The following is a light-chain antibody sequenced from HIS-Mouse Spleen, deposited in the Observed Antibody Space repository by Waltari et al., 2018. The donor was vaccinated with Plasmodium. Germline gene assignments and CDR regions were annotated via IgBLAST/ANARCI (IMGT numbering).Light chain of an antibody. CDR3: QSADSSGTYV. CDR1: ALPKQY. CDR2: KDS. Sequence: SYELTQPPSVSVSPGQTARITCPGAALPKQYAYWYQQKPGQAPGLVINKDSDRRSGIPWRFAGYSSGKTGTLTISGVQAEDEADYYCQSADSSGTYVFGTGTKVTVL. V-gene: IGLV3-25*03. J-gene: IGLJ1*01.